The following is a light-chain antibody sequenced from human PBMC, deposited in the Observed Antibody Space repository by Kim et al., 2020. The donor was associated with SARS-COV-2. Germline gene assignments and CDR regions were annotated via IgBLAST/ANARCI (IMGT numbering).Light chain of an antibody. CDR2: WAS. CDR1: QSVLYSPNNKNY. V-gene: IGKV4-1*01. J-gene: IGKJ2*01. Sequence: RATINCKSSQSVLYSPNNKNYLAWYQQKPGQPPKLLIYWASTRQSGVPDRFSGSGSGTDFTLTISSLQAEDVAVYYCQQSYGTPHTFGQGTKLEI. CDR3: QQSYGTPHT.